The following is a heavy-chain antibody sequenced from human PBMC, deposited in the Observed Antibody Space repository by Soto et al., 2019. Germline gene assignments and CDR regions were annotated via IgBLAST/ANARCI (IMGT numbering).Heavy chain of an antibody. V-gene: IGHV3-74*01. CDR1: GFTFSNYW. CDR2: IDHDGPT. Sequence: EVQLVESGGGLVQPGGSPRLSCAGSGFTFSNYWMHWVRQAPGKGLEWVSRIDHDGPTDYADSVRGRFTISRDNAENTLYLQMNSLRPEDTAVYYCVRDSHGDYWGQGTLVTVFS. J-gene: IGHJ4*02. CDR3: VRDSHGDY.